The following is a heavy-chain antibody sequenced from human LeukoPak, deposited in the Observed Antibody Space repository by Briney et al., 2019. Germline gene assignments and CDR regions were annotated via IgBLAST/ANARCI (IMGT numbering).Heavy chain of an antibody. CDR2: INSDGSEG. CDR3: ARAWYGEQYIPLKNDAFDI. Sequence: GGSLRLSCAVSGFTFSGFWMSWSRQAPGKGLEWVASINSDGSEGYYADVVKGRFTISRDNAKNSLYLQINSLRGEDTAVYYCARAWYGEQYIPLKNDAFDIWGQGTMVTVSS. D-gene: IGHD1-26*01. V-gene: IGHV3-7*03. J-gene: IGHJ3*02. CDR1: GFTFSGFW.